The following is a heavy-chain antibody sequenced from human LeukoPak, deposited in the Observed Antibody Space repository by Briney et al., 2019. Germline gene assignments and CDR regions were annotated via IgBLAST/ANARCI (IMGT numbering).Heavy chain of an antibody. Sequence: GGSLRLSCAASGFTFSGSAMHWVRQASGKRLEWVGRIRSKANNYATTYAASVKGRFTISRDDSKNTAFLQMNSLKTEDTAVYYCTIWFGEPLRDYWGQGTLVTVSS. J-gene: IGHJ4*02. D-gene: IGHD3-10*01. V-gene: IGHV3-73*01. CDR2: IRSKANNYAT. CDR3: TIWFGEPLRDY. CDR1: GFTFSGSA.